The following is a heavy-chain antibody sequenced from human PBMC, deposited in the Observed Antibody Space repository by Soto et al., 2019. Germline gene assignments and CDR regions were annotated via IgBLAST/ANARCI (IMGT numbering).Heavy chain of an antibody. V-gene: IGHV3-30-3*01. J-gene: IGHJ6*02. Sequence: GGSLRLSCAASGFTYSTYTMHWVRQAPGKGLEWVAVISYDGNNKFYADSVKGRFTISRDNAKNSLYLQMDSLRAEDTAVYYCARVKSVDNGMDVWGQGTAVTVSS. CDR3: ARVKSVDNGMDV. CDR2: ISYDGNNK. CDR1: GFTYSTYT. D-gene: IGHD2-15*01.